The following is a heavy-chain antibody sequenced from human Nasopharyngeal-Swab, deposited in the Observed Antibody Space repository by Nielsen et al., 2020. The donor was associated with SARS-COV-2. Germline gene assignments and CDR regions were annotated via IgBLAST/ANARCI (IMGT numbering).Heavy chain of an antibody. CDR1: GGSISSGGYY. CDR3: ARSDIAARRFDY. Sequence: SETLSLTCTVYGGSISSGGYYWSWIREHPGKGLEWIGYIYYSGSTYYNPSLKSRVTISVDTSKNQFSLKLSSVTAADTAVYYCARSDIAARRFDYWGQGTLVTVSS. V-gene: IGHV4-31*03. CDR2: IYYSGST. D-gene: IGHD6-6*01. J-gene: IGHJ4*02.